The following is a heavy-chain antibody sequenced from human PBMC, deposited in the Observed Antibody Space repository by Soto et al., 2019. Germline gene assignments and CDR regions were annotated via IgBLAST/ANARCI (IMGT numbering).Heavy chain of an antibody. D-gene: IGHD2-8*01. Sequence: ASVKVSCKASGYRFTDYHIHWVRQAPGQGLEWLGRINPKSGGTSTAQKFQGWVTMTRDRSISTVYMELTRLRSDDTAVYFCARGHSTDCSNGVCSFFYNHEMDVWGQGTTVTVSS. J-gene: IGHJ6*02. CDR3: ARGHSTDCSNGVCSFFYNHEMDV. CDR1: GYRFTDYH. V-gene: IGHV1-2*04. CDR2: INPKSGGT.